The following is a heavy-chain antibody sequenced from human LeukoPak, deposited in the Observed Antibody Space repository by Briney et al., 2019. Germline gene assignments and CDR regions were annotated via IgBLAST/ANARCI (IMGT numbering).Heavy chain of an antibody. Sequence: SETLSLTCTVSGGSVSSNSYYWSWIRQPPGKGLEWIGYSHYSGSTNYNPSLKSRVTISIDTSKNQFSLKLSSVTAADTAVYYCARDFNYYGSGSFWFDPRGQGTLVTVSS. V-gene: IGHV4-61*01. J-gene: IGHJ5*02. CDR1: GGSVSSNSYY. CDR3: ARDFNYYGSGSFWFDP. D-gene: IGHD3-10*01. CDR2: SHYSGST.